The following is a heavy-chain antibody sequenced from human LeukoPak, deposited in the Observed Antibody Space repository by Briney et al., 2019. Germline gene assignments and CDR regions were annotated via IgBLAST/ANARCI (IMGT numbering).Heavy chain of an antibody. Sequence: GGSLRLSCAASGFTFSNYAMSWVRQAPGKGLEWVSAISGSGDSTYYADSVKGRFTISRDNSKNTLYLQMNSLRAVDTAVYYCAKDPHVLRFLEWLSAFDYWGQGTLVTVSS. V-gene: IGHV3-23*01. D-gene: IGHD3-3*01. CDR3: AKDPHVLRFLEWLSAFDY. CDR2: ISGSGDST. CDR1: GFTFSNYA. J-gene: IGHJ4*02.